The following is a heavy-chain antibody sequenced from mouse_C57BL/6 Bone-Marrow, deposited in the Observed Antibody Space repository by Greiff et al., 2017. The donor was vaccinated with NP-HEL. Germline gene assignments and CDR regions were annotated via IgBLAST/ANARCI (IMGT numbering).Heavy chain of an antibody. V-gene: IGHV7-3*01. CDR1: GFTFTDYY. Sequence: EVQLQESGGGLVQPGGSLSLSCAASGFTFTDYYMSWVRQPPGKALEWLGFIRNKANGYTTEYSASVKGRFTISRDNSQSILYLQMNALRAEDSATYYCARYWSNYVLYFDYWGQGTTLTVSS. D-gene: IGHD2-5*01. CDR2: IRNKANGYTT. CDR3: ARYWSNYVLYFDY. J-gene: IGHJ2*01.